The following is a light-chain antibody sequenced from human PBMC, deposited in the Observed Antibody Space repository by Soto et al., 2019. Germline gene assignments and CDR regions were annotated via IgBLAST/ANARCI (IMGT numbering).Light chain of an antibody. CDR3: QQYGSSPLT. Sequence: DIVLTQSPGTLSLSPGERATLSCRASQSVSSSYLAWYQQKPGQAPRLLIYGASIRATGIPDRFSGSGSGTDITLTISRLETEDIAVYYWQQYGSSPLTFGGGTKVEIK. CDR2: GAS. CDR1: QSVSSSY. J-gene: IGKJ4*01. V-gene: IGKV3-20*01.